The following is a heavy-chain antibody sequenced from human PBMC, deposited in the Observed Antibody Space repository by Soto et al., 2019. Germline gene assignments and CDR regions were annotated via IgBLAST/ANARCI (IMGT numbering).Heavy chain of an antibody. CDR3: ARGGPAINAFDN. Sequence: AAVKVSCKASGYTLTSYYMLWVRQAPGQGLEWMGMINPTSDYTNYAQKFQSRDTLTSETSTSTVYMELSSLRSDYTAMYLCARGGPAINAFDNWCQGTMVTVSS. J-gene: IGHJ3*02. V-gene: IGHV1-46*01. D-gene: IGHD2-2*01. CDR1: GYTLTSYY. CDR2: INPTSDYT.